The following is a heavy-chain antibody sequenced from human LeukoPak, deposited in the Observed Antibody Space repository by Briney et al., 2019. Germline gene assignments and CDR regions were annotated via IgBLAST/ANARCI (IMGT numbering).Heavy chain of an antibody. CDR3: ARVTSFYYGSSGPADYFDY. Sequence: SETLSLTCTVSGGSISGGDYYWSWIRQPAGKRLGWIGRIYTSGSTNYNPSLKSRVTISVDTSKNQFSLKLSSVTAADTAVYYCARVTSFYYGSSGPADYFDYWGQRTLVTVSS. V-gene: IGHV4-61*02. J-gene: IGHJ4*02. CDR1: GGSISGGDYY. D-gene: IGHD3-22*01. CDR2: IYTSGST.